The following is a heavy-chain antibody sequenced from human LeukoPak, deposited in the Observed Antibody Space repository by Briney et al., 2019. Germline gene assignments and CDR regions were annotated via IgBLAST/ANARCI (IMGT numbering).Heavy chain of an antibody. CDR2: IYTSGST. J-gene: IGHJ3*02. D-gene: IGHD2/OR15-2a*01. CDR1: GGSISSYS. V-gene: IGHV4-4*07. Sequence: SETLSLTCTVSGGSISSYSWNWIRQPAGKGLEWIGRIYTSGSTNFNLSLQSRVTMSVDTSKNQFSLKLTSVTAADTAMYYCARGRIGDKTFDIWSQGTMVTVSS. CDR3: ARGRIGDKTFDI.